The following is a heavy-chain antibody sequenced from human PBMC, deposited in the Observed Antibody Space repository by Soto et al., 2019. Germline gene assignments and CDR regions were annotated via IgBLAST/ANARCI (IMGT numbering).Heavy chain of an antibody. Sequence: PSETLSLTCTVSGGSVSSGGNYWSWIRQHPGKGLEWLGHIYYSGNTYYNPSLKSRLTMSLDTSNNQFSLKLISVTAAHSGVYYCARDHNRRGYFDYWGQGTLVTVSS. V-gene: IGHV4-31*03. CDR3: ARDHNRRGYFDY. CDR2: IYYSGNT. J-gene: IGHJ4*02. CDR1: GGSVSSGGNY.